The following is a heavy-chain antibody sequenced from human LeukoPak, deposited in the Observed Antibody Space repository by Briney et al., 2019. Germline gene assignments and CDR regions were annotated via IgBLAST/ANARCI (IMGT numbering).Heavy chain of an antibody. CDR3: ARGNVFGVPKPMTTVTTRYFDY. D-gene: IGHD4-17*01. CDR2: ISSNGDST. CDR1: GFTFSTYT. J-gene: IGHJ4*02. V-gene: IGHV3-64*01. Sequence: GGSLRLSCAASGFTFSTYTLHWVRQAPGKGLEYVSGISSNGDSTYYANSVKGRFTISRDNSKNTLYLQMGSLRTEDMAVYYCARGNVFGVPKPMTTVTTRYFDYWGQGTLVTVSS.